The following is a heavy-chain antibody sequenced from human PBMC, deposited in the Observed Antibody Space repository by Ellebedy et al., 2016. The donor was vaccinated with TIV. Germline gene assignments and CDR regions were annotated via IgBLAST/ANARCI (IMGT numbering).Heavy chain of an antibody. CDR3: ARGGTKGENNWFDP. CDR1: GFNLSTYS. V-gene: IGHV3-48*01. CDR2: ITSGSSTI. Sequence: GESLKISCAASGFNLSTYSMNWVRQAPGKGLEWVSYITSGSSTIKYADSVKGRFTISRDNAKNSLYLQMNSLRAEDTAVYYCARGGTKGENNWFDPWGQGTLVIVSS. D-gene: IGHD3-16*01. J-gene: IGHJ5*02.